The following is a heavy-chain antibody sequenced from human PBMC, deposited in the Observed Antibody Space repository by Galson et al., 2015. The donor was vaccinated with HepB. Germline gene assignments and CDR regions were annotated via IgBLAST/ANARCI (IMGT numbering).Heavy chain of an antibody. CDR3: ARTPYCTNGVCEFDY. CDR2: ISSSSSYI. J-gene: IGHJ4*02. Sequence: SLRLSCAASGFTFSSYSMNWVRQAPGKGLEWVSSISSSSSYIYYADSVKGRFTISRDNAKNSLYLQMNSLRAEDTAVYYCARTPYCTNGVCEFDYWGQGTLVTVSS. D-gene: IGHD2-8*01. CDR1: GFTFSSYS. V-gene: IGHV3-21*01.